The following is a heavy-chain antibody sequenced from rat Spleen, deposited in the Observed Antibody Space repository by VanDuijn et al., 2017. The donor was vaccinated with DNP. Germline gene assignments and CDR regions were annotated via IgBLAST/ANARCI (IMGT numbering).Heavy chain of an antibody. J-gene: IGHJ2*01. CDR2: ILYDGSNT. D-gene: IGHD1-11*01. V-gene: IGHV5-7*01. Sequence: EVHLVGSGGGLVQPGRSLKLSCAASGFTFSDYNMAWVRQAPKKGLEWVATILYDGSNTYSGDSVKGRFTISRDNAKSTLYLQMDSLRSEDTATYYCATQTLNSYWGQGVMVTVSS. CDR3: ATQTLNSY. CDR1: GFTFSDYN.